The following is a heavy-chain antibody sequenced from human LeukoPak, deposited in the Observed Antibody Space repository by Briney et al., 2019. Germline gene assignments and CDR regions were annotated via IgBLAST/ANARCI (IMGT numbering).Heavy chain of an antibody. CDR2: TRNKANSYTT. J-gene: IGHJ3*02. Sequence: GGSLRLSCAASGFTFSDHYMDWVRQAPGKGLEWVGRTRNKANSYTTEYAASVKGRFTISRDDSKNSLYLQMNSLKIEDTAVYYCARVGRIVGTTSDVLDIWGQGTMVTVSS. V-gene: IGHV3-72*01. CDR3: ARVGRIVGTTSDVLDI. D-gene: IGHD1-26*01. CDR1: GFTFSDHY.